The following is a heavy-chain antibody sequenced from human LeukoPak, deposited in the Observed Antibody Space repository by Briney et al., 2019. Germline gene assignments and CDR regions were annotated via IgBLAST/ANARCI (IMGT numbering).Heavy chain of an antibody. Sequence: ASVKVSCKASGYTFTSYYMHWVRQAPGQGLEWMGIINPSGGSTSYAQKFQGRVTMTRDTSTSTVYMELSSLRSEDTAVYYCARDRMEEHIVVVTDLDYWGQGTLVTVSS. CDR3: ARDRMEEHIVVVTDLDY. D-gene: IGHD2-21*02. CDR1: GYTFTSYY. CDR2: INPSGGST. V-gene: IGHV1-46*01. J-gene: IGHJ4*02.